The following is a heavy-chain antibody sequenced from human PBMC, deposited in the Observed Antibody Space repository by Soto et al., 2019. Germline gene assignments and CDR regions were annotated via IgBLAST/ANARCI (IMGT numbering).Heavy chain of an antibody. CDR1: CYSISSGYY. V-gene: IGHV4-38-2*01. D-gene: IGHD5-18*01. J-gene: IGHJ4*02. CDR2: IYHSGST. CDR3: ARVRGYSYGHLDY. Sequence: SETLSLTCAVSCYSISSGYYWGWIRQPPGKRLEWIGSIYHSGSTYYNPSLKSRVTISVDTSKNQFSLKLSSVTAADTAVYYCARVRGYSYGHLDYWGQGTLVTVSS.